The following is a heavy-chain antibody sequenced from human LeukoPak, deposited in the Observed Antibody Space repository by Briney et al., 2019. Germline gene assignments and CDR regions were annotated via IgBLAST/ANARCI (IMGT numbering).Heavy chain of an antibody. CDR3: ASELGLDYYGSGSYYPH. J-gene: IGHJ4*02. CDR2: INPNSGGT. D-gene: IGHD3-10*01. Sequence: GASVKVSCKASGYTFTRYYMHWVRQAPGQGLEWMGWINPNSGGTNYAQKFQGRVTMTRDTSISTAYMELSRLRSDDTAVYYCASELGLDYYGSGSYYPHWGQGTLVTVSS. CDR1: GYTFTRYY. V-gene: IGHV1-2*02.